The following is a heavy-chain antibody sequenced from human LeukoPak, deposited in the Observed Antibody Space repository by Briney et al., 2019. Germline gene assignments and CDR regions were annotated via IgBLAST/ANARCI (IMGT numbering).Heavy chain of an antibody. V-gene: IGHV3-7*01. J-gene: IGHJ4*02. D-gene: IGHD2-2*01. Sequence: GGSLRLSCAASGFTFSAYWMSWVRQAPGKGLEWVANIREDGSEKYYVDSVKGQFTISRDNAKNSLFLQMDSLRAEDTALYYCARAREGDTRDFESWGQGTLVTVSS. CDR2: IREDGSEK. CDR3: ARAREGDTRDFES. CDR1: GFTFSAYW.